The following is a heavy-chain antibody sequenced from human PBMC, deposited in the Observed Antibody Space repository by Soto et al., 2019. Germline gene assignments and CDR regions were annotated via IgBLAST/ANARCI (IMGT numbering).Heavy chain of an antibody. Sequence: QVQLVQSGAEMKEPGSSVKVSCKTSGGTVSSSAISWLRQAPGQGLEWMGGIIPLFRTPDYAQKFQCRVTIAADESTSTAYIELSSLRAEDTAVYYCARDNDPIQLGGNYFYILDVWGQGTTITVSS. J-gene: IGHJ6*02. CDR3: ARDNDPIQLGGNYFYILDV. D-gene: IGHD2-2*02. V-gene: IGHV1-69*12. CDR2: IIPLFRTP. CDR1: GGTVSSSA.